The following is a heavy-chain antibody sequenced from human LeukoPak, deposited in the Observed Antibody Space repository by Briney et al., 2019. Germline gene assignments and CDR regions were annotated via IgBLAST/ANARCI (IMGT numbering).Heavy chain of an antibody. CDR3: ARERPGESPLVFYGMDV. Sequence: ASVKVSCKASGYTFTCYYMHWVRQAPGQGLEWMGWINPNSGGTNYAQKFQGRVTMTRDTSVSTAYMELSRLRSDDTAVYYCARERPGESPLVFYGMDVWGQGTTVTVSS. V-gene: IGHV1-2*02. CDR1: GYTFTCYY. J-gene: IGHJ6*02. D-gene: IGHD3-16*01. CDR2: INPNSGGT.